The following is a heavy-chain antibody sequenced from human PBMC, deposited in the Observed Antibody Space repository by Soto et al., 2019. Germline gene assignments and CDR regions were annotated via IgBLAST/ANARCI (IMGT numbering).Heavy chain of an antibody. D-gene: IGHD3-22*01. CDR2: IYYSGST. CDR1: GDSISNGGYY. CDR3: AKASIHYDSSGYYPAPGNEALDI. V-gene: IGHV4-31*03. Sequence: PSETLSLTCTVSGDSISNGGYYWSWIRQPPGKGLEWIGYIYYSGSTYYNPSLKSRLTISVDTSNNQFSLKLSSVTAADTAVYYCAKASIHYDSSGYYPAPGNEALDIWGQGTMVTVSS. J-gene: IGHJ3*02.